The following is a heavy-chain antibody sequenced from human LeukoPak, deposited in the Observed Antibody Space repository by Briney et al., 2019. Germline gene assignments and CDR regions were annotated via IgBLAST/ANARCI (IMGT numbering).Heavy chain of an antibody. CDR1: RFTFSDYA. CDR3: ASVDYDFWSGVFDY. D-gene: IGHD3-3*01. CDR2: ISGGGDSI. J-gene: IGHJ4*02. V-gene: IGHV3-23*01. Sequence: PGASLRLSCAASRFTFSDYAMSWVRQAPGRGLEWVSTISGGGDSIYCADSVKGRFTISRDNSKNTLYLQMNSLRAEDTAVYYCASVDYDFWSGVFDYWGQGTLVTVSS.